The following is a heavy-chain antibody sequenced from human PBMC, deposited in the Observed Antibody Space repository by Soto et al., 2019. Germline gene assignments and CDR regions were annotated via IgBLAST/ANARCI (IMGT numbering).Heavy chain of an antibody. V-gene: IGHV1-46*01. J-gene: IGHJ4*02. CDR1: GYIFTNSY. CDR3: ARETDILTGFVIDY. Sequence: QVQLVQSGAEVQKPGASVRVSCKASGYIFTNSYLHWVRQAPGQGLGWRGIINSSTGREKYAQNLQGRVPMTAETSTRTVYMELRSPRSEATAVYYCARETDILTGFVIDYWGQGTLVIVSS. D-gene: IGHD3-9*01. CDR2: INSSTGRE.